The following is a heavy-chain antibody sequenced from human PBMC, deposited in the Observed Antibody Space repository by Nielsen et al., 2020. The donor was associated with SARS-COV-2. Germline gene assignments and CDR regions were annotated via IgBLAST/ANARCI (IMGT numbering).Heavy chain of an antibody. CDR2: IWYDGSNK. J-gene: IGHJ6*02. CDR3: ARGAFGGGYGLDV. D-gene: IGHD3-10*01. Sequence: LSLTCAASGFTFRSFGMHWVRQAPGEGLEWVAFIWYDGSNKYYVDSVEGRFTISRDNSKNTLYLQMNSLRAEDTAVYHCARGAFGGGYGLDVWGQGTTVTVSS. CDR1: GFTFRSFG. V-gene: IGHV3-33*08.